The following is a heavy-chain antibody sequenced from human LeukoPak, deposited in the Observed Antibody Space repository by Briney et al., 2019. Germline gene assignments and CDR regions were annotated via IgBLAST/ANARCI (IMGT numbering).Heavy chain of an antibody. V-gene: IGHV4-30-4*07. CDR3: ARGRVYDYVWGSYRSNWFDP. J-gene: IGHJ5*02. D-gene: IGHD3-16*02. CDR1: GGSISSSGYS. Sequence: SETLSLTCAVSGGSISSSGYSWSWIRQPPGKGLEWIGYIYYSVNTYYSPSLKSRVTISVDTSKNQFSLKLSSVTAADTAVYYCARGRVYDYVWGSYRSNWFDPWGEGTLVTVSS. CDR2: IYYSVNT.